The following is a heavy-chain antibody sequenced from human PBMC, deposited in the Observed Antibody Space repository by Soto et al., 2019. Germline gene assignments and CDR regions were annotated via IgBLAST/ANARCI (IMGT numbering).Heavy chain of an antibody. D-gene: IGHD3-16*01. V-gene: IGHV4-4*07. Sequence: PSEPLSLTCTVSGGSISSYYCSWIRQSAGKGLEWIGRIDTSGTTNYNPSLKSRVTMSVDASKSQFSLNLSSVTAADTAVYYCARGPRGYVYYHGMDVWGQGTTVTVSS. J-gene: IGHJ6*02. CDR2: IDTSGTT. CDR3: ARGPRGYVYYHGMDV. CDR1: GGSISSYY.